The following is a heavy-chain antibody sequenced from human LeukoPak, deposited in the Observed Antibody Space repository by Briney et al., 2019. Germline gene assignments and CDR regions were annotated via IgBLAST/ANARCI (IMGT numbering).Heavy chain of an antibody. CDR1: GYTFTGYY. V-gene: IGHV1-2*04. CDR3: ARSEPYYYYYGMDV. J-gene: IGHJ6*02. Sequence: ASVKVSCKASGYTFTGYYMHWVRQAPGQGLEWMGWINPNSGGTNYAQKFQGWVTMTRDTSISTAYMELSRPRSDDTAVYYCARSEPYYYYYGMDVWGQGTTVTVSS. CDR2: INPNSGGT.